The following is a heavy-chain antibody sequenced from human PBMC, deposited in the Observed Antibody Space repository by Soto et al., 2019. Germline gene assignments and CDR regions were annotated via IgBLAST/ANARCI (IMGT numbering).Heavy chain of an antibody. Sequence: QVQLVQSGAEVKKPGSSVKVSCKASGGTFSSYTISWVRQAPGQGLEWMGRIIPILGIANYAQKFQGRVTITADKSTSTAYMELSSLRSEDTAVYYCALEAMTTVTPSGYWGQGTLVTVSS. CDR3: ALEAMTTVTPSGY. CDR1: GGTFSSYT. D-gene: IGHD4-17*01. CDR2: IIPILGIA. V-gene: IGHV1-69*02. J-gene: IGHJ4*02.